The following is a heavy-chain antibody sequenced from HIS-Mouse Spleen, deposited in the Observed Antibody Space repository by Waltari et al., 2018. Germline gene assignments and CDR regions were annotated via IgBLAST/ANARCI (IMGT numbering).Heavy chain of an antibody. J-gene: IGHJ2*01. D-gene: IGHD6-13*01. CDR3: AREIPYSSSWYDWYFDL. Sequence: QLQLQESGPGLVKPSETLSLTCTVSGGSISSSSYYWGWIRQPPGKGLEWIGCIYYSESTYYNPSLKSRVTISVDTSKDQFSLKLSSVTAADTAVYYCAREIPYSSSWYDWYFDLWGRGTLVTVSS. CDR2: IYYSEST. V-gene: IGHV4-39*07. CDR1: GGSISSSSYY.